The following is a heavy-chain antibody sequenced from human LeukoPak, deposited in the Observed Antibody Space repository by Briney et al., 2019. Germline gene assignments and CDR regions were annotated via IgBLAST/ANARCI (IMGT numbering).Heavy chain of an antibody. CDR3: ARGSGYQNNWFDP. CDR1: GGSISLHY. D-gene: IGHD3-22*01. J-gene: IGHJ5*02. V-gene: IGHV4-59*11. Sequence: SETLSLTCTVSGGSISLHYGSWIRQPPGKGRECIGYIYYSGSTNYNPSLRSRVTISVDTSKNQFSLKLSSVTAADTAVYYCARGSGYQNNWFDPWGQGTLVTVSS. CDR2: IYYSGST.